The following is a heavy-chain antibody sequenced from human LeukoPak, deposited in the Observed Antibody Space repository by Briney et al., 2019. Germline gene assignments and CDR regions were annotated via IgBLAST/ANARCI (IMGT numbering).Heavy chain of an antibody. CDR2: IYTSGST. Sequence: PSETLSLTCTVSGGSISSGSHYWSWIRQPAGKGLEWIGRIYTSGSTNYNPSLKSRVTISVDTSKNQFSLKLSSVTAADTAVYYCARHNVLRFRENGFDIWGQGTMVTVSS. CDR3: ARHNVLRFRENGFDI. D-gene: IGHD3-3*01. CDR1: GGSISSGSHY. V-gene: IGHV4-61*02. J-gene: IGHJ3*02.